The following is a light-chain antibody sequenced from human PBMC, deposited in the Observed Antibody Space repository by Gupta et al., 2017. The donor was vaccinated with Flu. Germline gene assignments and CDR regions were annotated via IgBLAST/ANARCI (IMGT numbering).Light chain of an antibody. CDR3: HQYYSTPYS. CDR2: WAS. CDR1: PGVLYRANNKNY. Sequence: DIVMTQSTVHLAGSLGEGATSHCQSSPGVLYRANNKNYLAWYQQKPGQPPKLLIYWASTRQPGVPDRFSGSGSGTDFTLTISSLETEDVAVYYCHQYYSTPYSFGQGTKLAIK. V-gene: IGKV4-1*01. J-gene: IGKJ2*03.